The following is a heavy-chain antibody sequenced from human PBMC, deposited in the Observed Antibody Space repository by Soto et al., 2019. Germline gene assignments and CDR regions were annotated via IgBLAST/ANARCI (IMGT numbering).Heavy chain of an antibody. CDR2: IYSGGST. CDR3: ARTNYCDLRSGYYTSSI. Sequence: GGSLRLSCAASGFTFSVYWMHVVRQVPGKGLEWVSVIYSGGSTYYADSVKGRFTISRDNSKNTLYLQMNSLRAEDTAVYYCARTNYCDLRSGYYTSSIWGQGTLVTVSS. V-gene: IGHV3-66*01. J-gene: IGHJ4*02. D-gene: IGHD3-3*01. CDR1: GFTFSVYW.